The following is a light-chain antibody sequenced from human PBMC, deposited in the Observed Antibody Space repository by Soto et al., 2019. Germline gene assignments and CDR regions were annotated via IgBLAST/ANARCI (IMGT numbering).Light chain of an antibody. V-gene: IGLV2-14*01. CDR2: EVT. CDR1: SSDVGGYNY. Sequence: QSALTQPASVSGSPGQSITISCTGTSSDVGGYNYVSWYQQHPGKAPKLMIYEVTNRPSGVSNRFPGSKSANTASLTISGLQAEDEADYYCSSYASSSTVLFGGGTKLTVL. CDR3: SSYASSSTVL. J-gene: IGLJ2*01.